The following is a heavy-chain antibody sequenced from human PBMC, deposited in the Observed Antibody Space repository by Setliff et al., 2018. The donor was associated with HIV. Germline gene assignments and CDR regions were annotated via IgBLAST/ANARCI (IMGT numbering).Heavy chain of an antibody. Sequence: LRLSCAASGFTVSNNYMSWVRQGPGKGLEWVSVIYSVGSTYYADSVKGRFTISRDNSKNTVYLQMNSLRAEDTAVYYCAKDLPYDSSGYYSYDAFDIWGQGTMVTVSS. CDR3: AKDLPYDSSGYYSYDAFDI. CDR1: GFTVSNNY. V-gene: IGHV3-53*01. D-gene: IGHD3-22*01. CDR2: IYSVGST. J-gene: IGHJ3*02.